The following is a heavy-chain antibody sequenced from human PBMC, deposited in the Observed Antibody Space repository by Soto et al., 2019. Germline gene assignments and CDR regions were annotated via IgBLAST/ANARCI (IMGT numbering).Heavy chain of an antibody. J-gene: IGHJ6*02. V-gene: IGHV1-69*12. CDR3: ARDLNCISTSCYAPYYGMDV. CDR2: IIPIFGTA. Sequence: QVQLVQSGAEVKKPGSSVKVSCKASGGTFRSYAISWVRQAPGQGLEWMGGIIPIFGTANYAQKFQGRVTITADESTSTAYMELSSLRSEDTAVYYCARDLNCISTSCYAPYYGMDVWGQGTTVTVSS. D-gene: IGHD2-2*01. CDR1: GGTFRSYA.